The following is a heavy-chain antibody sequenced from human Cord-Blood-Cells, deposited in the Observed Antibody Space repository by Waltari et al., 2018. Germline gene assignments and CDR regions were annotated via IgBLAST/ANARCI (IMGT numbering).Heavy chain of an antibody. CDR2: IFSNDEK. Sequence: QVTLKESGPVLVKPTETLTLTCTVSGFSLSNARMGVSWIRPPPGKALEWLAHIFSNDEKSYSTSLKSRLTISKDTSKSQVVLTMTNMDPVDTATYYCARSQKDIVVVPAAFNWFDPWGQGTLVTVSS. D-gene: IGHD2-2*01. CDR1: GFSLSNARMG. J-gene: IGHJ5*02. CDR3: ARSQKDIVVVPAAFNWFDP. V-gene: IGHV2-26*01.